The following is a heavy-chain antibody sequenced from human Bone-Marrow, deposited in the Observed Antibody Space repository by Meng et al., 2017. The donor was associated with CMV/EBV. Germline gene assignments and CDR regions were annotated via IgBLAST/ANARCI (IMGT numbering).Heavy chain of an antibody. CDR3: ARELLGYCSYSCQGAFDI. J-gene: IGHJ3*02. CDR1: GFSFSSYE. CDR2: ISSSGSTI. V-gene: IGHV3-48*03. D-gene: IGHD2-15*01. Sequence: GGTLRLSCAASGFSFSSYEMNWVRQAPGKGLEWVSYISSSGSTIYNAASVKGRSTISRDNAKNSLYLHMNSLRAEDTAVYYGARELLGYCSYSCQGAFDIWGQGTMVTVSS.